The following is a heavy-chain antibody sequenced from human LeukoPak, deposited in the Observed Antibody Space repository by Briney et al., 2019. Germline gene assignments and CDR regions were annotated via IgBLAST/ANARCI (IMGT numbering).Heavy chain of an antibody. J-gene: IGHJ5*02. V-gene: IGHV4-34*01. D-gene: IGHD3-3*01. CDR1: NGSFTEY. CDR3: AREKFLGRLTRVLDT. Sequence: SETLSLTGVVNNGSFTEYWSWIRQPPGKGLEWIGEVYHSGSTNYNPSLKSRLSISTDMSKKQFSLKLNSVTAADTAVYYCAREKFLGRLTRVLDTWGQGTLVTVSS. CDR2: VYHSGST.